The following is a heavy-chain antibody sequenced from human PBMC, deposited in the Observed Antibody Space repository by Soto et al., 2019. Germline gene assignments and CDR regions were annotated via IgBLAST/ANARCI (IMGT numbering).Heavy chain of an antibody. CDR2: VHSSGST. CDR3: ARDQGVAAAGINWFDP. V-gene: IGHV4-4*07. CDR1: GDSMNSYH. J-gene: IGHJ5*02. D-gene: IGHD6-13*01. Sequence: SETLSLTCTVSGDSMNSYHWSWIRQPAGKGLEWIGHVHSSGSTNYNPSLKSRVTMSVDTSKNQFSLRLMSVTAADTAVYYCARDQGVAAAGINWFDPWGQGSRVTFYS.